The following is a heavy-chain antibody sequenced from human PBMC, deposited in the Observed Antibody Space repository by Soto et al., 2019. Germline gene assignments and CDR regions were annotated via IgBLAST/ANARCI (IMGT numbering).Heavy chain of an antibody. CDR2: INTRIEGGTT. J-gene: IGHJ5*02. CDR1: GFIFSNYW. CDR3: MKHAEINGCGP. D-gene: IGHD2-2*01. Sequence: EVQLVESGGGWATPGGSLRLSCAASGFIFSNYWMNWVRQAPGKGLEWVARINTRIEGGTTDDAAPVPGRIFISRHDSQITRFLQMNSLQTEDTAEYYCMKHAEINGCGPWGQGTLVTVAP. V-gene: IGHV3-15*01.